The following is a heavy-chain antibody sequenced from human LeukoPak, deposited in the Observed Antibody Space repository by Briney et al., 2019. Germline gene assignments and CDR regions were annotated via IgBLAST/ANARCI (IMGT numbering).Heavy chain of an antibody. CDR1: GGSISSYY. CDR3: ARGGPYYDSSGNFDY. J-gene: IGHJ4*02. Sequence: SETLSLTCTVSGGSISSYYWSWIRQPPGKGLEWIGYIYYSGSTNYNPSLKSRVTISVDTSKNQFSLKLSSVTAADTAVYYCARGGPYYDSSGNFDYWGQGTLVTVSS. CDR2: IYYSGST. V-gene: IGHV4-59*01. D-gene: IGHD3-22*01.